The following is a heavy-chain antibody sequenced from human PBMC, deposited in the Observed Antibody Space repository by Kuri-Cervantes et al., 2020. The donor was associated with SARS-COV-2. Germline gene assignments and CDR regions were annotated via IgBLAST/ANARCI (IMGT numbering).Heavy chain of an antibody. CDR2: INPNSGGT. Sequence: ASVKVSCKASGYTFTGYYMHWVRQAPGQGLEWMGWINPNSGGTNYAQKFQGWVTMTRDTSISTAYMEVSRLTSDDTAVYYCARGARITIFGVGIQGRENHWFDPWGQGTLVTVSS. CDR3: ARGARITIFGVGIQGRENHWFDP. CDR1: GYTFTGYY. D-gene: IGHD3-3*01. J-gene: IGHJ5*02. V-gene: IGHV1-2*04.